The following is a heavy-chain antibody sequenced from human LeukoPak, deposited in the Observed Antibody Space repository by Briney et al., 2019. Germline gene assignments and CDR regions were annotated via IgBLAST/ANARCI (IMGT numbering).Heavy chain of an antibody. CDR1: GLTFSSYG. Sequence: GGSLRLSCGVSGLTFSSYGMHWVRQAPGKGLEWVAVISYDGSNKYYADSVKGRFTISRDNSKNTLYLQMNSLRAEDTAVYYCAKDQYYYDPGTDYWGQGTLVTVSS. D-gene: IGHD3-22*01. J-gene: IGHJ4*02. CDR2: ISYDGSNK. V-gene: IGHV3-30*18. CDR3: AKDQYYYDPGTDY.